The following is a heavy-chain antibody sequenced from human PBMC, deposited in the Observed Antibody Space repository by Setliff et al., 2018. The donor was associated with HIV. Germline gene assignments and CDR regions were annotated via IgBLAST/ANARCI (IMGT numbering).Heavy chain of an antibody. J-gene: IGHJ5*02. CDR2: IYHTGST. V-gene: IGHV4-4*02. D-gene: IGHD4-17*01. Sequence: SETLSLTCDVSGGSISSFNWWSWVRQSPGKGLEWIGEIYHTGSTNYSPSLKSRVTISVDKSKNQFSLKLSSVTAADTAVYFCARHASGDSVSPISYWFDPWGQGTLVTVSS. CDR3: ARHASGDSVSPISYWFDP. CDR1: GGSISSFNW.